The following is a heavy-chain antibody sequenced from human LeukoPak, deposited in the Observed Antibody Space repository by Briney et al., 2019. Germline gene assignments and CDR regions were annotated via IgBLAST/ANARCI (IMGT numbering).Heavy chain of an antibody. D-gene: IGHD3-22*01. Sequence: GGSLRLSCAASGFTFSSYAMSWVRQAPGKGLEWVSAISGSGGSTYYADSVKGRFTISRDNSKNTLYLQMNSLRAEDTAVYYCAKGARYYYDSSGSPFDGWGQGTLVTVSS. CDR1: GFTFSSYA. V-gene: IGHV3-23*01. CDR2: ISGSGGST. CDR3: AKGARYYYDSSGSPFDG. J-gene: IGHJ4*02.